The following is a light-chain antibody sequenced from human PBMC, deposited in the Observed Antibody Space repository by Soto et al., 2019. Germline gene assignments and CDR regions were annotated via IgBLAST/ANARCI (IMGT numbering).Light chain of an antibody. CDR1: QSIGYY. V-gene: IGKV3-11*01. Sequence: EIVFTRSPATLSLSPWERATLSCRASQSIGYYLAWYQEKPGQAPRLLIYDASIRATGIPARFSGSWSGTDFTLTINGLEPEDSAVYYCQQRGNWPPTWTFGQGTKVDIK. CDR3: QQRGNWPPTWT. J-gene: IGKJ1*01. CDR2: DAS.